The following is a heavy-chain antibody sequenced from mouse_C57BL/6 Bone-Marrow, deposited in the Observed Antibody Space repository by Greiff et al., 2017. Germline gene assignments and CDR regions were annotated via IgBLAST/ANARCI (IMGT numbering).Heavy chain of an antibody. CDR3: ARSYYGYFYLYY. V-gene: IGHV5-15*01. CDR2: ISNLAYSI. J-gene: IGHJ2*01. CDR1: GFTFRDYG. Sequence: EVMLVESGGGLVQPGGSLKLSCAASGFTFRDYGMAWVRQAPRKGPEWVAFISNLAYSIYYADNVTGRFTISRENAKNTLYLEMSSLRSEDTAMYYCARSYYGYFYLYYWGQGTTLTVSS. D-gene: IGHD2-2*01.